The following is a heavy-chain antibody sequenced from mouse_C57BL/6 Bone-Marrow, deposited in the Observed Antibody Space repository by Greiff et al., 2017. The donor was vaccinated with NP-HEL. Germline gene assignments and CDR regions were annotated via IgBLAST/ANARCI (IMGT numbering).Heavy chain of an antibody. Sequence: VQLQQPGAELVMPGASVKLSCKASGYTFTSYWMHWVKQRPGQGLEWIGEIDPSDSYTNYNQKFKGKSTLTVDKSSSTAYMHLSSLTSEDSAVYYCARELGPFFDYWGQGTTLTVSS. J-gene: IGHJ2*01. CDR1: GYTFTSYW. D-gene: IGHD4-1*01. V-gene: IGHV1-69*01. CDR3: ARELGPFFDY. CDR2: IDPSDSYT.